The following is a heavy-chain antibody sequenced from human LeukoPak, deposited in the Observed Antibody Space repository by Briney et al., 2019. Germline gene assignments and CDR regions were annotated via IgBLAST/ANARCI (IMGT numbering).Heavy chain of an antibody. CDR2: ISSSSSTI. CDR1: GFTFSSYS. CDR3: ARVPPYCTNGVCYTTLDY. D-gene: IGHD2-8*01. J-gene: IGHJ4*02. Sequence: QPGGSLRLSCAASGFTFSSYSMNWVRQAPGKGLEWVSYISSSSSTIYYADSVKGRFTISRDNAKNSLYLQMNSLRAEDTAVYYCARVPPYCTNGVCYTTLDYWGRGTLVTVSS. V-gene: IGHV3-48*01.